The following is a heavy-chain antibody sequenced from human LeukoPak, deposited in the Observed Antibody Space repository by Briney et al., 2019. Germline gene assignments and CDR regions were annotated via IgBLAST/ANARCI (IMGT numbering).Heavy chain of an antibody. CDR2: ISSTLYST. Sequence: GGSLRLSCAASGFTFSRYNMVWVRQAPGKGLEWISYISSTLYSTFYTDSVKGRPTISRDNAKNSLFLQMNGLRAEDTAVYYCARSRLTSFDYWGQGTLVAVSS. CDR3: ARSRLTSFDY. CDR1: GFTFSRYN. V-gene: IGHV3-48*01. J-gene: IGHJ4*02.